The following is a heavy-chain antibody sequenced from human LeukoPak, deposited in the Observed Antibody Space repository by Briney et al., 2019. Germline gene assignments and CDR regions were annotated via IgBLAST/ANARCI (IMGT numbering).Heavy chain of an antibody. CDR1: GGSISSYY. CDR2: IYYSGST. J-gene: IGHJ4*02. CDR3: ARDVRYYDSSGYRVFDY. V-gene: IGHV4-59*01. D-gene: IGHD3-22*01. Sequence: SETLSLTCTASGGSISSYYWSWIRQPPGKGLEWIGYIYYSGSTNYNPSLKSRVTISVDTSKNQFSLKLSSVTAADTAVYYCARDVRYYDSSGYRVFDYWGQGTLVTVSS.